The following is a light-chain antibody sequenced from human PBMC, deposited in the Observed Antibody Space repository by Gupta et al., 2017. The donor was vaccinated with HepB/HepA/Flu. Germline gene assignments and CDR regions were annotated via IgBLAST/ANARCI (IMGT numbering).Light chain of an antibody. V-gene: IGKV1-39*01. CDR2: TAS. CDR1: QSISSY. CDR3: QQSYSAPPT. Sequence: DIQMTQSTSSLSASVGDRVTITCRASQSISSYLNWYQQKPGKAPKLLIYTASNLQSGVPSRFSGSGSGTDFTLTISSLQPEDFATYYCQQSYSAPPTFGQGTKVEIK. J-gene: IGKJ1*01.